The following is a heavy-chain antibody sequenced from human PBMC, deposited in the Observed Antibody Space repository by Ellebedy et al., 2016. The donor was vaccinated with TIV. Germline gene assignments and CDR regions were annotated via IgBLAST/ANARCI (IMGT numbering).Heavy chain of an antibody. CDR1: GFTFSSYA. V-gene: IGHV3-23*01. D-gene: IGHD4-23*01. CDR2: ISDSGVNT. Sequence: PGGSLRLSCVASGFTFSSYAMCWVRQAPGKGLEWVSTISDSGVNTYYADTVKGRFTISRDNSKDTLFLQMNSLRAEDTAIYFCARDPVGVGPAFDVWGQGTMVTVSS. J-gene: IGHJ3*01. CDR3: ARDPVGVGPAFDV.